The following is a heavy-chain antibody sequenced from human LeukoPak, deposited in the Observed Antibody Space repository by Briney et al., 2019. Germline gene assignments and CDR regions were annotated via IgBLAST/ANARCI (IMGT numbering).Heavy chain of an antibody. Sequence: GASVTVSCTASGYTFTSYYMHWVRQAPGQGLEWMGIINPSGGSTSYAQKFQGRVTMTRDTSTSTVYMELSSLRSEDTAVYYCARDSRIVVDTTSFDYWGQGTLVTVSS. D-gene: IGHD3-22*01. CDR1: GYTFTSYY. J-gene: IGHJ4*02. CDR2: INPSGGST. CDR3: ARDSRIVVDTTSFDY. V-gene: IGHV1-46*01.